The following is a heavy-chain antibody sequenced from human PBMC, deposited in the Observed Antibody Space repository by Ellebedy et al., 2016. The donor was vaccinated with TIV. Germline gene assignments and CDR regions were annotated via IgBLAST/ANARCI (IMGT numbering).Heavy chain of an antibody. CDR3: ARDARADYGFYFDY. Sequence: SETLSLTCTVSGGSISSSSYYWGWIRQPPGKGLEWIGSIYYSGSTYYNPSLKSRVTISVDTSKNQFSLKLSSVTAADTAVYYCARDARADYGFYFDYWGQGTTVTVSS. CDR2: IYYSGST. V-gene: IGHV4-39*07. D-gene: IGHD4-17*01. CDR1: GGSISSSSYY. J-gene: IGHJ4*03.